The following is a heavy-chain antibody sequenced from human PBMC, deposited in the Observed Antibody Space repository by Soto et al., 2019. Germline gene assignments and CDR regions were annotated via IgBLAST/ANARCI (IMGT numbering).Heavy chain of an antibody. J-gene: IGHJ6*02. Sequence: ASVKVSCKASGYTFTGYYMHWVRQAPGQGLEWMGWINPNSGGTNYAQKFQGWVTMTRDTSISTAYVELSRLRSDDTAVYYCARDTGDRYYGSGSYVAVDYYYGMDVWGQGTTVTVSS. CDR1: GYTFTGYY. CDR2: INPNSGGT. D-gene: IGHD3-10*01. CDR3: ARDTGDRYYGSGSYVAVDYYYGMDV. V-gene: IGHV1-2*04.